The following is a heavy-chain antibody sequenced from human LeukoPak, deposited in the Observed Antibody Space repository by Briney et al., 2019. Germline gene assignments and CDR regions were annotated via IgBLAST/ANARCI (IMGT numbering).Heavy chain of an antibody. D-gene: IGHD2-15*01. J-gene: IGHJ3*02. V-gene: IGHV1-69*04. Sequence: ASVKVSCKASGGTFSSYAISWVRQAPGQGLEWMGRIIPILGIANYAQKFQGRVTITADKSTSTAYMELSSLRSEDTAAYYCARDRKLSSDAFDIWGQGTMVTVSS. CDR3: ARDRKLSSDAFDI. CDR2: IIPILGIA. CDR1: GGTFSSYA.